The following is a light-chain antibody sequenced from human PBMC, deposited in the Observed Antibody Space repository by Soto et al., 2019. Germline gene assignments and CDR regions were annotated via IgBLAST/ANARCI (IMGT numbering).Light chain of an antibody. CDR3: QQYGSSPQYT. V-gene: IGKV3-20*01. CDR1: QSVSSSY. CDR2: VAS. Sequence: EIVLTQSPGTLSLSPGERATLSCRASQSVSSSYLAWYQQKPGQAPRLLIYVASSRATSIPDRFSGSGSGTDFTLTIIRLEPQDCAVYYCQQYGSSPQYTFGQGKKLDI. J-gene: IGKJ2*01.